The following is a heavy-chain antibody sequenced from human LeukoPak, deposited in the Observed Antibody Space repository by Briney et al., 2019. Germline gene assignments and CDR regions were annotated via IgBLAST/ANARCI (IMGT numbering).Heavy chain of an antibody. V-gene: IGHV3-7*01. CDR1: GFTFSSYW. Sequence: QPGGSLRLSCAASGFTFSSYWMSWVRQAPGKGLEWVANIKQDGSEKYYVDSVKGRFTISRDNAKNSLYLQMNSLRAEDTAVYYCARDSREAVVVPAYGVCYDWGQGTLVTVSS. CDR2: IKQDGSEK. CDR3: ARDSREAVVVPAYGVCYD. D-gene: IGHD2-2*01. J-gene: IGHJ4*02.